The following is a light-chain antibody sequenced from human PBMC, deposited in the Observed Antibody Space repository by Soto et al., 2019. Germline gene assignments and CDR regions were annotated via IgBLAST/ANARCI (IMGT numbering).Light chain of an antibody. CDR3: QQYNKWPRT. V-gene: IGKV3-11*01. CDR1: QSINRH. J-gene: IGKJ4*01. CDR2: DAS. Sequence: EIVLTQSPATLSLSPGERATLSCRASQSINRHLAWYRQKPGQAPRLLIYDASNRATGIPARFSGSGSGTDFTLTISSLEPEDFAVYYCQQYNKWPRTFGGGTKVDI.